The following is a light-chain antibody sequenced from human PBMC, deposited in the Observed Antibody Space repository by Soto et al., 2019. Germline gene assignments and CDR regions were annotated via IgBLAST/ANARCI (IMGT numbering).Light chain of an antibody. J-gene: IGKJ5*01. Sequence: IVLTPSPGTLSLSQGGRATLSCRAIQSVSSSYLAWYQQKPGQAPRLLIYGASSRATGIPDRFSGSGSGTDFTLTISRLEPEDFAVYYCQQYGSSPPITFGQGTRLAIK. CDR1: QSVSSSY. CDR2: GAS. V-gene: IGKV3-20*01. CDR3: QQYGSSPPIT.